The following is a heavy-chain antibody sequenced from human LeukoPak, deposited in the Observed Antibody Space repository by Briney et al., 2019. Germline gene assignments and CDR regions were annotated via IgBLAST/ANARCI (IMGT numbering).Heavy chain of an antibody. V-gene: IGHV4-31*03. CDR3: ARRGYSQPYLDY. Sequence: SQTLSLTCTVSGGSISSGGYYWSWIRQHPGKGLEWIGYIYYSGSTYYNPSLKSRVTISVDTSKNQFSLKLSSVTAADTAVYYCARRGYSQPYLDYWGQGTLVTVSS. CDR2: IYYSGST. CDR1: GGSISSGGYY. D-gene: IGHD5-18*01. J-gene: IGHJ4*02.